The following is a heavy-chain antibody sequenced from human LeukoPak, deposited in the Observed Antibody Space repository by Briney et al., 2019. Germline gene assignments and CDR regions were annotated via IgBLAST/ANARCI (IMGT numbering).Heavy chain of an antibody. Sequence: GGSLRLSCAASGFTFSNYWMHWVRQAPGKGPVWVSRIKSDGSSTRFADSVQGRFTISRDNGKNALYLQMNSLRAEDTAVYYCARGGDSSNWYPGYFEYWRQGALVTVSS. J-gene: IGHJ4*02. CDR2: IKSDGSST. CDR1: GFTFSNYW. V-gene: IGHV3-74*01. D-gene: IGHD6-13*01. CDR3: ARGGDSSNWYPGYFEY.